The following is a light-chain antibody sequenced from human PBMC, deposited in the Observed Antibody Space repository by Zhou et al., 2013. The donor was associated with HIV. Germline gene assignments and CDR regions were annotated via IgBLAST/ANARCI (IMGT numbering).Light chain of an antibody. J-gene: IGKJ3*01. CDR3: QKYNSALS. CDR1: QDIRNA. CDR2: GAS. Sequence: DIQMTQSPTSLVASVGDRVTITCRASQDIRNALAWFQQKPGKAPKPLIFGASSLQSGVPSRFSGSGSGTDFTLTISSLQPEDVATYYCQKYNSALSFGPGTKVDIK. V-gene: IGKV1-16*01.